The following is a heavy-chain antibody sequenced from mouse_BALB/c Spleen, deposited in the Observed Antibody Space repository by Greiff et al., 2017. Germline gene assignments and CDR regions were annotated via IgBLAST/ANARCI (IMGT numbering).Heavy chain of an antibody. Sequence: QVQLQQSGPSLVQPSQSLSITCTVSGFSLTSYGVHWVRQSPGKGLEWLGVIWRGGSTDYNAAFMSRLSITKDNSKSQVFFKMNSLQADDTAIYYCAKDSYYGSSFYWYFDVWGAGTTVTVSS. J-gene: IGHJ1*01. CDR2: IWRGGST. CDR3: AKDSYYGSSFYWYFDV. V-gene: IGHV2-5-1*01. CDR1: GFSLTSYG. D-gene: IGHD1-1*01.